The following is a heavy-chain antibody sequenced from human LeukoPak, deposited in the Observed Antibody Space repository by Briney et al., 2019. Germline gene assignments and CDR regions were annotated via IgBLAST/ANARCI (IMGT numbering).Heavy chain of an antibody. V-gene: IGHV1-2*02. Sequence: ASVKVSCKASGYTFTGYYMHWVRQAPGQGLEWMGWINPNSGGTNYAQKFQGRVTMTRDTSISTAYMELSRLRSDDTAVYYCARGYFGSGSYYTDYWGQGTLVTVSS. D-gene: IGHD3-10*01. CDR3: ARGYFGSGSYYTDY. CDR1: GYTFTGYY. J-gene: IGHJ4*02. CDR2: INPNSGGT.